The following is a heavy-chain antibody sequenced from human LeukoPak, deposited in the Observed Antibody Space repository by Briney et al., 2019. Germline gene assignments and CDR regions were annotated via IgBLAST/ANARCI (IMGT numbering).Heavy chain of an antibody. CDR1: GYTFTSYD. Sequence: GASVTVSCKASGYTFTSYDINWVRQATGQGLEWMGWMNPNSGNTGYAQKFQGRVTMTRNTSISTAYMELSSLRSEDTAVYYCARRHTKVYGVYYYYGMDVWGQGTTVTVSS. J-gene: IGHJ6*02. CDR3: ARRHTKVYGVYYYYGMDV. V-gene: IGHV1-8*01. CDR2: MNPNSGNT. D-gene: IGHD1-1*01.